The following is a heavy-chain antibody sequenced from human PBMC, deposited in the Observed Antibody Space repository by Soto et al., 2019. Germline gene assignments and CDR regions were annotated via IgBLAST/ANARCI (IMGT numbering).Heavy chain of an antibody. V-gene: IGHV3-21*01. Sequence: KPGGSLRLSCAASGFTFSSYSMNWVRQAPGKGLEWVSSISSSSSYIYYADSVKGRFTISRDNAKNSLYLQMNSLRAEDTAVYYCAREAEGIVVVPAAIAAFDIWGQGTMVTVSS. CDR1: GFTFSSYS. CDR3: AREAEGIVVVPAAIAAFDI. CDR2: ISSSSSYI. J-gene: IGHJ3*02. D-gene: IGHD2-2*01.